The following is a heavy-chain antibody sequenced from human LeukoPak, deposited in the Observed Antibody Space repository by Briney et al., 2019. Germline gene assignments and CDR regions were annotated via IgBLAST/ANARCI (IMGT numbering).Heavy chain of an antibody. CDR2: INHSGST. CDR1: GGSFSGYY. J-gene: IGHJ4*02. Sequence: SETLSLTCAVYGGSFSGYYWSWIRQPPGKGLEWIGAINHSGSTNYNPSLKSRVTISVDTSKNQFSLKLSSVTAADTAVYYCAKVFGVVPGAVRTEGYDSWGQGTLVTVSS. CDR3: AKVFGVVPGAVRTEGYDS. V-gene: IGHV4-34*01. D-gene: IGHD2-2*01.